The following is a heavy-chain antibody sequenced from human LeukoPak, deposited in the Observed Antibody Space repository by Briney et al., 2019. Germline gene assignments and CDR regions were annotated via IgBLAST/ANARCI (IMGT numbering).Heavy chain of an antibody. CDR1: GFTFSSYA. D-gene: IGHD3-22*01. V-gene: IGHV3-23*01. CDR3: AKASRGYYDSSGYSRVDDY. J-gene: IGHJ4*02. CDR2: ISGSGGST. Sequence: GGSLRPSCAASGFTFSSYAMSWVRQAPGKGLEWVSAISGSGGSTYYADSVKGRFTISRDNSKNTLYLQMNSLRAEDTAVYYCAKASRGYYDSSGYSRVDDYWGQGTLVTVSS.